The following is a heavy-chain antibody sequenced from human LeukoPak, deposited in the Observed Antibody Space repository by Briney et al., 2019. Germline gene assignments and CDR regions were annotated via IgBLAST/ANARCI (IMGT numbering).Heavy chain of an antibody. V-gene: IGHV4-34*01. Sequence: SETLSLTCAVYGGSFSGYYWNWIRQSPGKGLEWIGEINHSGSTNYNPSLKSRVTISVDTSKNQFSLKLSSVTAADTAVYYCARGPNRVIAAAGSFRYWGQGALVTVSS. CDR1: GGSFSGYY. CDR3: ARGPNRVIAAAGSFRY. J-gene: IGHJ4*02. D-gene: IGHD6-13*01. CDR2: INHSGST.